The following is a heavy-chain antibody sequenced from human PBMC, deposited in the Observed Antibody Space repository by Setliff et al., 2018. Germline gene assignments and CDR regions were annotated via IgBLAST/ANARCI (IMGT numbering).Heavy chain of an antibody. J-gene: IGHJ4*01. CDR2: ISTSGGST. CDR1: GFTFSSYA. CDR3: AKSPHDFWSGRVFFDY. V-gene: IGHV3-23*01. Sequence: PGESLKISCAGSGFTFSSYAMSWVRQAPGKGLEWVADISTSGGSTYYADSVQGRVTISRDNHKNTLHLQMNSLRVEDTAIYYCAKSPHDFWSGRVFFDYWGQGMLVTVSS. D-gene: IGHD3-3*01.